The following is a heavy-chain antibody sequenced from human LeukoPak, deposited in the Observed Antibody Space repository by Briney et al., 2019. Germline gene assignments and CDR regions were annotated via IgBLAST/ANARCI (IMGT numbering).Heavy chain of an antibody. Sequence: SQTLSLTCTVSGGSISSGSYYWSWIRQPAGKGLEWIGRIYTSGSTNYNPSLKSRVPTSVDTSKNQFSLKLSSVAAADTAVYYCASGGGLPEDAFDIWGQGTMVTVSS. CDR3: ASGGGLPEDAFDI. J-gene: IGHJ3*02. CDR1: GGSISSGSYY. D-gene: IGHD3-16*01. V-gene: IGHV4-61*02. CDR2: IYTSGST.